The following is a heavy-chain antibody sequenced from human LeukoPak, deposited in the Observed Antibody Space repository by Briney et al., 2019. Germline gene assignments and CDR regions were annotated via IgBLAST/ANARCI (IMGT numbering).Heavy chain of an antibody. CDR1: GGSFSGYY. CDR2: INHSGST. D-gene: IGHD6-13*01. V-gene: IGHV4-34*01. CDR3: ARGLQQLDYYGMDV. J-gene: IGHJ6*02. Sequence: ASETLSLTCAVYGGSFSGYYWSWIRQPPGKGLEWIGEINHSGSTNYNPSLKSRVTISVDTSKNQFSLKLSSVTAADTAGYYFARGLQQLDYYGMDVWGQGTTVTVSS.